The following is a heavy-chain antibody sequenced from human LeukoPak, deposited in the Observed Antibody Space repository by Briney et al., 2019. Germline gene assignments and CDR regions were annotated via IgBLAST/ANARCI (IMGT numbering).Heavy chain of an antibody. D-gene: IGHD4-11*01. J-gene: IGHJ4*02. CDR1: GGSISSYY. CDR3: ARQNSNYEVGTFDY. V-gene: IGHV4-39*01. Sequence: SETLSLTCTVSGGSISSYYWSWIRQPPGKGLEWIGSIYYSGSTYYNPSLKSRVTISVDTSTNQFSLKLSSVTAADTAVYYRARQNSNYEVGTFDYWGQGTLVTVSS. CDR2: IYYSGST.